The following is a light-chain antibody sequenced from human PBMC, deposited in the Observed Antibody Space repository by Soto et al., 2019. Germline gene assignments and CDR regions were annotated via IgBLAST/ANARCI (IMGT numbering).Light chain of an antibody. J-gene: IGKJ5*01. CDR1: QGSTND. CDR3: QYYHNYPIT. V-gene: IGKV1-16*01. CDR2: ETS. Sequence: DIQMTQSTSSLSASVGDRVTITCRASQGSTNDLAWFQQKPGKAPKSLIYETSTLQSWVPSRFSGSGSGADCTLTISSLQPEDFATYYCQYYHNYPITFGQGTRL.